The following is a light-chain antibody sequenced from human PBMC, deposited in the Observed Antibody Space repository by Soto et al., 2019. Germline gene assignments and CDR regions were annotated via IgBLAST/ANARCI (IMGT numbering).Light chain of an antibody. Sequence: EIVLTQSPATLSLSPGERATLSCRASQSVSNYLAWYQQKPGQAPRLLIYDASNRATGTPARFSGSGSGTDFTLTISSLEPEDCAVYYCQQRSNWWTFGQGTKVEIK. J-gene: IGKJ1*01. V-gene: IGKV3-11*01. CDR2: DAS. CDR3: QQRSNWWT. CDR1: QSVSNY.